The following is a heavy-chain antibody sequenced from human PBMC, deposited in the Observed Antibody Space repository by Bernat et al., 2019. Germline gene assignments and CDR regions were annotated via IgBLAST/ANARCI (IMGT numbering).Heavy chain of an antibody. V-gene: IGHV3-23*04. CDR3: AKDFYCSSTSCYVGAFDI. D-gene: IGHD2-2*01. J-gene: IGHJ3*02. CDR1: GFTFSSYA. CDR2: IRGSGCST. Sequence: EVQLVASGGGLVQPGGLLRLSCAASGFTFSSYAMSWVRQAPWEGLECVSAIRGSGCSTYYAASVKGRLTISRDNSKNTLYLQMNSMRAEDTAVYYCAKDFYCSSTSCYVGAFDIWGQGTMVTVSS.